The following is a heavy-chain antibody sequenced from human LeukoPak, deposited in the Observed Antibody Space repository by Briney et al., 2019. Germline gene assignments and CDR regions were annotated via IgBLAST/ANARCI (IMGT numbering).Heavy chain of an antibody. CDR3: ARISETTVTATFDY. D-gene: IGHD4-17*01. Sequence: ASVKVSCKASGYTFTSYDINWVRQATGQGLEWMGWMNPNSGNTGYAQKFQGRVTMTRNTSISTAYMELSSLRSEDTAVYYCARISETTVTATFDYWGQGTLVTVSS. CDR2: MNPNSGNT. V-gene: IGHV1-8*01. CDR1: GYTFTSYD. J-gene: IGHJ4*02.